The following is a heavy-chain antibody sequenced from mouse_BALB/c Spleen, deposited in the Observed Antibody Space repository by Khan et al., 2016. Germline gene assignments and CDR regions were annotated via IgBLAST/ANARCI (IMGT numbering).Heavy chain of an antibody. CDR2: IRSGSSTI. V-gene: IGHV5-17*02. CDR1: GFTFSRFG. CDR3: ARGDY. Sequence: EVELVESGGGLVQPGGSRKLSCAASGFTFSRFGMHWVRQAPEKGLEWVAYIRSGSSTIYYADTLKGRFTISRDNPKNALFLQMTSLRSEDTAMYYCARGDYWGQGTTLTVSS. J-gene: IGHJ2*01.